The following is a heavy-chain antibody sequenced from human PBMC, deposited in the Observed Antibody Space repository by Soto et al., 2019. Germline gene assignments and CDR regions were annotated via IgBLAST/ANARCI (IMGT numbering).Heavy chain of an antibody. Sequence: EVQLVESGGGLVQPGGSLRLSCAASGFTFSSYEMNWVRQAPGKGLEWVSYISSSGSTIYYADSVKGRFTISRDNAKNSLYLQMNSLRAEDTAVYYCARYNSGPRFDYWGQGTLVTVSS. D-gene: IGHD3-10*01. V-gene: IGHV3-48*03. CDR1: GFTFSSYE. CDR3: ARYNSGPRFDY. J-gene: IGHJ4*02. CDR2: ISSSGSTI.